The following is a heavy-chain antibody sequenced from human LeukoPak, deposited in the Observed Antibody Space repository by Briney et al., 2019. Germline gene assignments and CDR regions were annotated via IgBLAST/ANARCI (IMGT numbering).Heavy chain of an antibody. D-gene: IGHD2/OR15-2a*01. CDR3: ARNTTSSPWFDS. J-gene: IGHJ5*01. Sequence: SETLSLICTVSGGSVSSGYFYWSWVRQTPGKRLKWIGNVYYIGTTDYNSSFKSRVTISVDTSKNQYSLEMRSVTAADTAVYYCARNTTSSPWFDSWGQGILVTVSS. CDR2: VYYIGTT. V-gene: IGHV4-61*01. CDR1: GGSVSSGYFY.